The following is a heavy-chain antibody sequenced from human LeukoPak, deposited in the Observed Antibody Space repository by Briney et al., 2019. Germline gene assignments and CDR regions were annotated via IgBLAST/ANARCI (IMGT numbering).Heavy chain of an antibody. D-gene: IGHD2-2*01. Sequence: ASVTVSCKASGYTFTNFDINWVRQAPGQGLEWMGWMNPVTGNAGSAQKFQGRVTLTRDMSISTAYMELSGLRSDDTAFYYCARAPMGTAALYWGQGTLITVSS. V-gene: IGHV1-8*01. CDR2: MNPVTGNA. J-gene: IGHJ4*02. CDR1: GYTFTNFD. CDR3: ARAPMGTAALY.